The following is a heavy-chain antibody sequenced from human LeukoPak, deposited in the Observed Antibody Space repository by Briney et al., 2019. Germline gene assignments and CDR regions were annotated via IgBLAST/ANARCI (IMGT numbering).Heavy chain of an antibody. CDR1: GYTFTGYY. D-gene: IGHD3-22*01. Sequence: GASVKVSCKASGYTFTGYYMHWVRQAPGQGLEWMGRINPNSGGTNYAQKFQGRVTMTRDTSISTAYMELSRLRSDDTAVYYCARGRNQLTHADYSSGAQRILDYWGQGTLVTVSS. CDR2: INPNSGGT. V-gene: IGHV1-2*06. CDR3: ARGRNQLTHADYSSGAQRILDY. J-gene: IGHJ4*02.